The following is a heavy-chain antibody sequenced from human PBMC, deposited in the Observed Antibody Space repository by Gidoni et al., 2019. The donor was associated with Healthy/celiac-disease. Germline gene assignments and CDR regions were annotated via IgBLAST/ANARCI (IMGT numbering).Heavy chain of an antibody. V-gene: IGHV4-59*01. D-gene: IGHD6-13*01. J-gene: IGHJ4*02. Sequence: QVQLQESGPGLVTPSETLSLTCPASGGSISSYYWSWIRQHPGKGLEWIGYIYYSGSTNYNPSLKSRVTISVDTSKNQFSLKLSSVTAADTAVYYCARDEGSAADYWGQGTLVTVSS. CDR3: ARDEGSAADY. CDR2: IYYSGST. CDR1: GGSISSYY.